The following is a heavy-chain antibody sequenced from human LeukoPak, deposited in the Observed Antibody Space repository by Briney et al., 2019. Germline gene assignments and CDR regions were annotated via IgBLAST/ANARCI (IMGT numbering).Heavy chain of an antibody. CDR2: IYYSGST. J-gene: IGHJ3*02. Sequence: SETLSLTCAVSGGSISSGGYSWSWIRQPPGKGLEWIGYIYYSGSTYYNPSLKSRITISVDTSKNQFSLKLSSVTAADTAVYYCARMTTVVTGRGAFDIWGQGTMVTVSS. CDR3: ARMTTVVTGRGAFDI. D-gene: IGHD4-23*01. V-gene: IGHV4-30-4*07. CDR1: GGSISSGGYS.